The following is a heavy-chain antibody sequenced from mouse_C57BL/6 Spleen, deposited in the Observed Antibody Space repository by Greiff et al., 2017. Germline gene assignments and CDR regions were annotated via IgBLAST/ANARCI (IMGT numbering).Heavy chain of an antibody. Sequence: VKLQQSGAELARPGASVKLSCKASGYTFTSYGISWVKQRTGQGLEWIGEIYPRSGNTYYNEKFKGKATLTADKSSSTAYMELRSLTSEDSAVYFCAYYYGSSGYFDVWGTGTTVTVSS. CDR3: AYYYGSSGYFDV. V-gene: IGHV1-81*01. CDR1: GYTFTSYG. D-gene: IGHD1-1*01. CDR2: IYPRSGNT. J-gene: IGHJ1*03.